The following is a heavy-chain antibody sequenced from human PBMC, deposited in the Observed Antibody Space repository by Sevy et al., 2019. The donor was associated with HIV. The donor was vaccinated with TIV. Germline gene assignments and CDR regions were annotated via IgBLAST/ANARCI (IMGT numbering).Heavy chain of an antibody. J-gene: IGHJ5*02. V-gene: IGHV3-53*01. D-gene: IGHD6-13*01. CDR2: IYSSGTT. CDR3: ARDYSRRPGWFDP. Sequence: GGSLRLSCAGSGFDVSNNYMSWVRQAPGKGLEWVSIIYSSGTTYYADSLKGRFTISRDKSKNTVNLQMSSLRADDTAFYHCARDYSRRPGWFDPWGQGTLVTVSS. CDR1: GFDVSNNY.